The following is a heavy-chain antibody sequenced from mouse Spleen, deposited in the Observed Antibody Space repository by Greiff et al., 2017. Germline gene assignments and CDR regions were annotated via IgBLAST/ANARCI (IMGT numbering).Heavy chain of an antibody. CDR2: IYPGDGDT. D-gene: IGHD1-1*01. CDR3: GPTVVTPIDY. J-gene: IGHJ4*01. V-gene: IGHV1-80*01. CDR1: GYAFSSYW. Sequence: QVQLKQSGAELVKPGASVKISCKASGYAFSSYWMNWVQQRPGKGLEWIGQIYPGDGDTNYKGKLKGKATLTADKSSSTAYMQLSSLTSEDSAVYFCGPTVVTPIDYWGQGTSVTVSS.